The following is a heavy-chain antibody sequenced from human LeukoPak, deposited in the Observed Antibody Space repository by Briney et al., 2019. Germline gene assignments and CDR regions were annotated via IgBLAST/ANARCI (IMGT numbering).Heavy chain of an antibody. Sequence: PSETLSLTCTVSGGSITSRNYYWGWIRQPPGKGLEWIGTIYDSGSTYYNPSLKSRVTISVDTSKNQFPLKSNSVTAADTAVYYCARLDYYDSSGLIDYWGQGTLVIVSS. CDR2: IYDSGST. D-gene: IGHD3-22*01. J-gene: IGHJ4*02. CDR1: GGSITSRNYY. CDR3: ARLDYYDSSGLIDY. V-gene: IGHV4-39*01.